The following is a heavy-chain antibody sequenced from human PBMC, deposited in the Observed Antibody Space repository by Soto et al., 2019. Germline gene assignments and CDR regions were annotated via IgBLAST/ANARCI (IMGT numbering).Heavy chain of an antibody. D-gene: IGHD5-12*01. CDR3: ARRRPGWLQSYYFDY. CDR1: GGSFSGYY. Sequence: SETLSLTCAVYGGSFSGYYWSWIRQPPGKGLEWIGEINHSGSTNYNPSLKSRVTISVDTSKNQFSLELSSVTAADTAVYYCARRRPGWLQSYYFDYWGQGTLVTVSS. J-gene: IGHJ4*02. V-gene: IGHV4-34*01. CDR2: INHSGST.